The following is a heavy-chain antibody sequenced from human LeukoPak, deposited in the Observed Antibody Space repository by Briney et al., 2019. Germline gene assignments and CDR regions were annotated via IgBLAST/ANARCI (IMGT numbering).Heavy chain of an antibody. CDR2: IYTSGST. D-gene: IGHD3-22*01. CDR3: ARSNYFYDSSGPFDY. Sequence: PSETLSLTCTVSGGSISSSSYYWGWIRQPPGKGLEWVGSIYTSGSTNYNPSLKSRVTMSVDTSKNQFSLKLSSVTAADTAVYYCARSNYFYDSSGPFDYWGQGTLVTVSS. J-gene: IGHJ4*02. V-gene: IGHV4-39*07. CDR1: GGSISSSSYY.